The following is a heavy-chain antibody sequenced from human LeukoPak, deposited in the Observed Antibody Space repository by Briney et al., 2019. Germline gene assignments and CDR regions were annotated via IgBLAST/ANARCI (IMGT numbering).Heavy chain of an antibody. J-gene: IGHJ6*02. D-gene: IGHD3-10*01. CDR1: GFTVSSNY. CDR2: ISGSDRST. Sequence: GGSRRLASAASGFTVSSNYMSWVRQVEGEGREWVSVISGSDRSTYYADSVKDRFTISSVDSKTTLYLQMNSLRAQDTAVYYCAKVRGVDYYYYYGMDVWGQGTTVTVSS. V-gene: IGHV3-23*01. CDR3: AKVRGVDYYYYYGMDV.